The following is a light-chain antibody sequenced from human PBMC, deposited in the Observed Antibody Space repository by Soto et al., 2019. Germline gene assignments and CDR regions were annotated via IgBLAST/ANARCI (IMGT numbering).Light chain of an antibody. Sequence: SVLTQPRGVAGSPGQSVTISCTGTSSDVWGYTYVSWYQQHAGKAPKLMIYDVSKRPPGVPDRFSGSKSGNTASLTISGLQAEDEADYYCCSYAGSSDVLGTGTTVTV. CDR3: CSYAGSSDV. CDR1: SSDVWGYTY. J-gene: IGLJ1*01. V-gene: IGLV2-11*01. CDR2: DVS.